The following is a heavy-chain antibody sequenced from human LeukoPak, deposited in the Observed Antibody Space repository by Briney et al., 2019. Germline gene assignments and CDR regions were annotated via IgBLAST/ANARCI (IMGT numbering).Heavy chain of an antibody. J-gene: IGHJ4*02. CDR3: ARDPASSSSAVAVPFDY. D-gene: IGHD6-6*01. CDR1: GYTFTGYY. CDR2: INPNSGGS. Sequence: ASVKVSCKASGYTFTGYYMHWVRQAPGQGLEWMGQINPNSGGSNYAQKFQGRVTMTRDTSISTAYMELSRLRSDDTAVYYCARDPASSSSAVAVPFDYWGQGTLVTVSS. V-gene: IGHV1-2*06.